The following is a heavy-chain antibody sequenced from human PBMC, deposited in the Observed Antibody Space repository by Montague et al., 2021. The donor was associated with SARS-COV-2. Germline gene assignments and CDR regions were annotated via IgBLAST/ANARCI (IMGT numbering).Heavy chain of an antibody. J-gene: IGHJ6*02. CDR1: GFTLSSYA. CDR2: ISGSGGST. D-gene: IGHD2-15*01. CDR3: AKDSYCSGGSCYHYGMDV. V-gene: IGHV3-23*01. Sequence: SLRLSCAASGFTLSSYAMSWVRQAPGKGLEWVSAISGSGGSTYYADSVKGRFTISRDNSKNTLYLQMNSLRAEDTAVYYCAKDSYCSGGSCYHYGMDVWGQGTTVTVSS.